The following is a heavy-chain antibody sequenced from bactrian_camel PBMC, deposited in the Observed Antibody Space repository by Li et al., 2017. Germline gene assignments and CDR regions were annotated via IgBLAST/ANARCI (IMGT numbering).Heavy chain of an antibody. CDR3: KTTGEFLGGACATGPSFGY. J-gene: IGHJ6*01. CDR1: GFTFSSAW. Sequence: HVQLVESGGGLVQPGGSLRLSCAASGFTFSSAWMFWVRQAPGKGLEWVSAINSGGGSAFYADSVKGRFTISQDNAKSTVYLQMNSLEPSDTAMYYCKTTGEFLGGACATGPSFGYWGQGTQVTVS. V-gene: IGHV3S1*01. D-gene: IGHD1*01. CDR2: INSGGGSA.